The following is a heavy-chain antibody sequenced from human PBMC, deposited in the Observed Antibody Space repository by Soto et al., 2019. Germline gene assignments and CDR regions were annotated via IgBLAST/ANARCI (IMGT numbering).Heavy chain of an antibody. J-gene: IGHJ4*02. Sequence: QVQLAQSGAEVKKPGASVKVSCEASGDTFTNHYMHWVRQAPGQGLEWMGIINPSGGSTTYAQKFQGRVTMTRDTSTSTGYMELSSLRSEDAAVYYCIRGDCANGLCRPCDFWGQGTLVTVSS. CDR2: INPSGGST. CDR1: GDTFTNHY. V-gene: IGHV1-46*03. D-gene: IGHD2-8*01. CDR3: IRGDCANGLCRPCDF.